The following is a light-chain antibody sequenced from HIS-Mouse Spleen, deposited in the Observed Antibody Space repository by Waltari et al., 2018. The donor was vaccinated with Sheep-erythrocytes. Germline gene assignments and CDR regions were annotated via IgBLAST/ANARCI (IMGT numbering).Light chain of an antibody. CDR1: SSAVGGSNY. J-gene: IGLJ3*02. V-gene: IGLV2-11*01. CDR3: CSYAGSYTFWV. CDR2: DVS. Sequence: QSALTQPRSVSGSPGPSVTFSCTRTSSAVGGSNYGSWYQQHPGKAPKLMIYDVSKRPSGVPDRFSGSKSGNTASLTISGLQAEDEADYYCCSYAGSYTFWVFGGGTKLTVL.